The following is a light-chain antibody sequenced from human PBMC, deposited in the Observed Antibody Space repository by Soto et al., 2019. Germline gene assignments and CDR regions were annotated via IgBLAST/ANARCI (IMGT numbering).Light chain of an antibody. Sequence: QSVLTQSPSASASLGASVKLTCTLSSGHSSYTIAWHQQQPEKGPRYLMTLNSDGSHSKGDGIPDRFSGSSSGAERYLTISSLQSEDEADYYCQTWGTGIHVVFCGGTKLTVL. CDR3: QTWGTGIHVV. CDR2: LNSDGSH. CDR1: SGHSSYT. J-gene: IGLJ2*01. V-gene: IGLV4-69*01.